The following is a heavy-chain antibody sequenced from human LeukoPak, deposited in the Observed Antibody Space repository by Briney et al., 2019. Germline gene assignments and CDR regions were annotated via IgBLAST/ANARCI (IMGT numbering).Heavy chain of an antibody. CDR1: GFTFSSYW. J-gene: IGHJ4*02. Sequence: PGGSLRLSCAASGFTFSSYWMSWVRQAPGKGLEWVANIKQDGSEKYYVDCVKGRFTISRDNAKNSLYLQMNSLRAEDTAVYYCAREGGGYYFDYWGQGTLVTVCS. CDR2: IKQDGSEK. CDR3: AREGGGYYFDY. D-gene: IGHD3-16*01. V-gene: IGHV3-7*01.